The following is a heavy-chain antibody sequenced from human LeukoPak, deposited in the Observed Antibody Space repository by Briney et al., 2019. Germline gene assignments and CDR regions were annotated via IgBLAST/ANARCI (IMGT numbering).Heavy chain of an antibody. J-gene: IGHJ4*02. CDR3: ARDGLRYFAWSLPD. V-gene: IGHV3-30*03. CDR2: ISYDGSNK. CDR1: GFTFSSYG. Sequence: GGSLRLSCAASGFTFSSYGMHWVSQAPGKGLEWVAVISYDGSNKCYADSAKGRFTTSRDNTKNTLYLQMNSLRAEDTAVYYWARDGLRYFAWSLPDWGQGTLVTASS. D-gene: IGHD3-9*01.